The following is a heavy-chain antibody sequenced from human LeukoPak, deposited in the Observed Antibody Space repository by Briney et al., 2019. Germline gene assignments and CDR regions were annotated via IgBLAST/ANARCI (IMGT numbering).Heavy chain of an antibody. CDR3: ARRIAAAGSIGTRYFDY. D-gene: IGHD6-13*01. J-gene: IGHJ4*02. CDR2: IYPGDSDT. CDR1: GYSFTNYW. V-gene: IGHV5-51*01. Sequence: GESLKISCKGSGYSFTNYWIGWVRQMPGKGLEWMGTIYPGDSDTKYSPSFQGQVTISADKSISTAYLQWSSLKASDTAMYYCARRIAAAGSIGTRYFDYRGQGTLVTVSS.